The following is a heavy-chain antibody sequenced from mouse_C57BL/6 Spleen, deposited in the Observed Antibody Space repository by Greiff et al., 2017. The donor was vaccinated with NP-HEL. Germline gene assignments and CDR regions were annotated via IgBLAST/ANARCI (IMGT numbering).Heavy chain of an antibody. Sequence: QVQLQQSGAELVKPGASVKLSCKASGYTFTEYTIHWVKQRSGQGLEWIGWFYPGSGSIKYNEKFKDKATLTADKSSSTVYMELSRLTSEDSAVYCCARHEGPVDSNYGYFDVWGTGTTVTVSS. CDR3: ARHEGPVDSNYGYFDV. J-gene: IGHJ1*03. CDR1: GYTFTEYT. CDR2: FYPGSGSI. D-gene: IGHD2-5*01. V-gene: IGHV1-62-2*01.